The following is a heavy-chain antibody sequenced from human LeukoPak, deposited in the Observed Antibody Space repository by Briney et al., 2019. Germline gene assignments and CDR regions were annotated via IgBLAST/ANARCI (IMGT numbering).Heavy chain of an antibody. V-gene: IGHV3-23*01. CDR2: ISGSGGST. Sequence: PGGSLRLSCAASGFTVSSNYMSWVRQAPGKGLEWVSAISGSGGSTYYADSVKGRFTISRDNAKNSLYLLMNSLRAEDTAVYYCARGLRYYYDSSGYYYFDYWGQGTLVTVSS. D-gene: IGHD3-22*01. CDR3: ARGLRYYYDSSGYYYFDY. J-gene: IGHJ4*02. CDR1: GFTVSSNY.